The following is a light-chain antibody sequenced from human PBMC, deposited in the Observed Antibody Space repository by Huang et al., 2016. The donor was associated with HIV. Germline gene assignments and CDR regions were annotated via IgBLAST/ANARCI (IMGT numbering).Light chain of an antibody. CDR1: QTVTRRS. V-gene: IGKV3-20*01. J-gene: IGKJ2*01. Sequence: EIVLTQSPGTLSLSPGERATLSCRANQTVTRRSLAWYQQRPGQAPRLLISGASSRATGIPDMFSGSGSGTDFALTISGLGPEDFVIYYCHQYGRSPPTFGRGTKLEIK. CDR2: GAS. CDR3: HQYGRSPPT.